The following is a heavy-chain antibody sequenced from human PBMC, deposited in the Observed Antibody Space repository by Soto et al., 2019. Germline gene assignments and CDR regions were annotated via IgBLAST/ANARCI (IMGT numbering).Heavy chain of an antibody. CDR3: ARLPYDTSGSYYFDY. Sequence: GESLKISCQGSGYSFTNYWIGWVRQLPGKGLEWMGIIYPGDSDTRYSPSFQGQVTISADKSISTAYLQWSSLKASDTAMYYCARLPYDTSGSYYFDYWGQGTLVTVSS. V-gene: IGHV5-51*01. CDR2: IYPGDSDT. J-gene: IGHJ4*02. CDR1: GYSFTNYW. D-gene: IGHD3-22*01.